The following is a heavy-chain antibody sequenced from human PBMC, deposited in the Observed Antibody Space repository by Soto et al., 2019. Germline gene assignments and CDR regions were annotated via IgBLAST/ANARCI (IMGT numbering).Heavy chain of an antibody. CDR1: GFTFSSYA. J-gene: IGHJ5*02. D-gene: IGHD2-15*01. V-gene: IGHV3-30-3*01. CDR2: ISYDGSNK. CDR3: ARDTYCSGGSCYGEYNWFDP. Sequence: QVQLVESGGGVVQPGRSLRLSCAASGFTFSSYAMHWVRQAPGTGLEWVAVISYDGSNKYYADSVKGRFTISRDNSKNTLYLQMNSLRAEDTAVYYCARDTYCSGGSCYGEYNWFDPWGQGTLVTVSS.